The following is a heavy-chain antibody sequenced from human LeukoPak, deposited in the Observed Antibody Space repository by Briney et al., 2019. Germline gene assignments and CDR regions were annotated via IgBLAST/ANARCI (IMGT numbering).Heavy chain of an antibody. Sequence: SETLSLTCAVYGGSFSGYYWSWIRQPPGKGLEWIGEIIHSGSTNYNPSLKSRVTISVDTSKNQFSLKLSSVTAADTAVYYCASRSVTTPYGMGVWGQGTTVTVSS. D-gene: IGHD4-17*01. J-gene: IGHJ6*02. V-gene: IGHV4-34*12. CDR2: IIHSGST. CDR1: GGSFSGYY. CDR3: ASRSVTTPYGMGV.